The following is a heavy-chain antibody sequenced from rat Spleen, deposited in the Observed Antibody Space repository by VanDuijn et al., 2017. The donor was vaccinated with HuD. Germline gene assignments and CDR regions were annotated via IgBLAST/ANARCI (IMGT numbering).Heavy chain of an antibody. V-gene: IGHV2S30*01. CDR3: TRAGDY. D-gene: IGHD4-3*01. Sequence: QLKESGPGLVQPSQTLSLTCTVSGFSLMDYNVHWVRQPPRKGLEWLGRMKYDGDTYYNSALKSRLSISRDTSKSQVFLKLNSLQTADTAIYYCTRAGDYWGQGVMVTVSS. CDR1: GFSLMDYN. CDR2: MKYDGDT. J-gene: IGHJ2*01.